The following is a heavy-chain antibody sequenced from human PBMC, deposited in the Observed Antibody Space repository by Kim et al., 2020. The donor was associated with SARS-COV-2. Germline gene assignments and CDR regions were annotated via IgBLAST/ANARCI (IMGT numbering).Heavy chain of an antibody. Sequence: GSTYNNPSLKSRVTISVDTSRNQFSLKLSSVTAADTAVYYCARPERAFDPWGQGTLVTVSS. CDR2: GST. V-gene: IGHV4-30-2*03. CDR3: ARPERAFDP. J-gene: IGHJ5*02.